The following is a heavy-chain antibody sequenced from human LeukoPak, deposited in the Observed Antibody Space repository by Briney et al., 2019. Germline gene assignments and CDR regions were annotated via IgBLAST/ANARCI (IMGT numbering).Heavy chain of an antibody. D-gene: IGHD4-17*01. CDR2: IRYDGSNK. CDR3: ARTNYGDSKFDY. J-gene: IGHJ4*02. CDR1: GFTFSSYG. V-gene: IGHV3-30*02. Sequence: PGGSLRLSCAASGFTFSSYGMHWVRQAPGKGLEWVAFIRYDGSNKYYADSVKGRFTISRDNSKNTLYLQMNSLRAEDTAVYYCARTNYGDSKFDYWGQGTLVTVSS.